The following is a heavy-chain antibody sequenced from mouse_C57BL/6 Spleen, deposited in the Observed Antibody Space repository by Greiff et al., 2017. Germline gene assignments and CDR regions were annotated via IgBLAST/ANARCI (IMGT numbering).Heavy chain of an antibody. D-gene: IGHD2-3*01. J-gene: IGHJ2*01. V-gene: IGHV5-4*03. CDR2: ISDGGSYT. Sequence: EVKVVESGGGLVKPGGSLKLSCAASGFTFSSYAMSWVRQTPEKRLEWVATISDGGSYTYYPDNVKGRFTISRDNAKNNLYLQMSHLKSEDTAMYYCARGDGYYAYWGQGTTLTVSS. CDR1: GFTFSSYA. CDR3: ARGDGYYAY.